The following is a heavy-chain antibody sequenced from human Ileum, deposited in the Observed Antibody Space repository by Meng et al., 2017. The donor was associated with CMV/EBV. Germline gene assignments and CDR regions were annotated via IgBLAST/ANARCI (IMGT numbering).Heavy chain of an antibody. D-gene: IGHD6-6*01. CDR1: GFTFSSYS. Sequence: GGSLRLSCAASGFTFSSYSMNWVRQAPGKGLEWLSYISSSGSPIFYADSVKGRFTISRDNAKNSLYLQMNSLRAEDTAVYYCARDSSSSRSYNWFDSWGQGTLVTVSS. CDR3: ARDSSSSRSYNWFDS. J-gene: IGHJ5*01. CDR2: ISSSGSPI. V-gene: IGHV3-48*04.